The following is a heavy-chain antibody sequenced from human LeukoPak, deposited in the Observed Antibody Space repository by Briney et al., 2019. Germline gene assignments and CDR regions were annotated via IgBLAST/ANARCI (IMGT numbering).Heavy chain of an antibody. CDR3: ARDLRAGDGGPDAFDI. V-gene: IGHV4-61*02. CDR2: IYISVST. CDR1: GGSFSSGEYY. Sequence: SETLSLTCAVYGGSFSSGEYYWSWIRQPAGKGLEWIGRIYISVSTNYNPSLKSRVTMSLDTSKNQFSLNLSSVTAADTAVYYCARDLRAGDGGPDAFDIWGQGTMVTVSS. J-gene: IGHJ3*02. D-gene: IGHD7-27*01.